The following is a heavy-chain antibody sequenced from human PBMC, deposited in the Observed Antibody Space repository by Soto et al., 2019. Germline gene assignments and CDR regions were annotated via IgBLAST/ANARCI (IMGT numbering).Heavy chain of an antibody. Sequence: VASVEVSCKXSGYTFSKFYMHWVRQAPGQGLEWMGWIAPNSGDTNIAQKFQGRVTMTRDTSISTAYMDLNRLRSDDTAVYYCAKNLFVTLPDGYDIWGQGTMVTVSS. J-gene: IGHJ3*02. CDR3: AKNLFVTLPDGYDI. D-gene: IGHD3-3*01. CDR1: GYTFSKFY. V-gene: IGHV1-2*02. CDR2: IAPNSGDT.